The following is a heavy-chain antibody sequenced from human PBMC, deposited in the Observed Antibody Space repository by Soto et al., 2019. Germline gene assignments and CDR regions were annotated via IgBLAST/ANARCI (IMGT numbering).Heavy chain of an antibody. D-gene: IGHD3-10*01. J-gene: IGHJ3*01. Sequence: EVQLVESGEGLVQPGESLRLSCAASGFTFDYYWMHWVRQAPGKGLVWVSRVHSGGTTTTYADSVKGRFTISRDNARNTVSLQMSSLRAEDTAIYYCARGDRGGFDLWGHGTMVTVSS. CDR1: GFTFDYYW. CDR3: ARGDRGGFDL. CDR2: VHSGGTTT. V-gene: IGHV3-74*01.